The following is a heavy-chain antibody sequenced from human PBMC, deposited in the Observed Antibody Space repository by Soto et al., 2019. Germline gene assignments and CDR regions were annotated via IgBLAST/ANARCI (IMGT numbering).Heavy chain of an antibody. V-gene: IGHV4-59*08. CDR2: IYYSGST. CDR1: GGSISSYY. CDR3: ARRLRLRGGDYYYYYYMDV. D-gene: IGHD5-12*01. Sequence: PSETLSLTCTVSGGSISSYYWSWIRQPPGEGLEWIGYIYYSGSTNYNPSLKSRVTISVDTSKNQFSLKLSSVTAADTAVYYCARRLRLRGGDYYYYYYMDVWGKGTTVTVSS. J-gene: IGHJ6*03.